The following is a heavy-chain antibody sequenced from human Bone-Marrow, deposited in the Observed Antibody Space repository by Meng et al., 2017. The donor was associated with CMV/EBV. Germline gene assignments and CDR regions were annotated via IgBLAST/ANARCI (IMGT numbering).Heavy chain of an antibody. V-gene: IGHV3-9*02. CDR1: GFTSDYHA. CDR2: ISWNSVSI. J-gene: IGHJ4*02. Sequence: GGSLRLSCTASGFTSDYHALHWVRQAAGKGLEWVAGISWNSVSIGYADSVKGRFTISRDDAKSSLYLQMNNLRSEDTALYFCAKLQGSKDYWGQGTVVTVSS. CDR3: AKLQGSKDY.